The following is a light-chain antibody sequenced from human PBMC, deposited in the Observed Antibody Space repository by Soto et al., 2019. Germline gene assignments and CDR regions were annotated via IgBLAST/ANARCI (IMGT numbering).Light chain of an antibody. J-gene: IGKJ1*01. CDR3: QHYNSYSEA. V-gene: IGKV1-5*03. CDR1: QSISVW. Sequence: DIQMTQSPSTLSASVGDRVTITCRASQSISVWLAWYQQKPGKAPNLLIYQASRLESGVPSRFSGSGSGTEFTLTISSLQPEDFATYYCQHYNSYSEAFGQGTKVDIK. CDR2: QAS.